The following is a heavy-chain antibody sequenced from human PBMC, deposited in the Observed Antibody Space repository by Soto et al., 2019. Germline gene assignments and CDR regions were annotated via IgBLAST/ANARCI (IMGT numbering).Heavy chain of an antibody. J-gene: IGHJ2*01. D-gene: IGHD3-9*01. CDR2: IWYDGSKQ. Sequence: QVQVVESGGGVVQPGRSLRLSCTASGFSFSNYGMHWVRQAPGKGLEWVAFIWYDGSKQYHADSVKGRLTISRANSKNTLYRQMNSLRAEDTAVYFCARTYYDVLTGFGWYFDLWGRGTLVTVSS. V-gene: IGHV3-33*03. CDR1: GFSFSNYG. CDR3: ARTYYDVLTGFGWYFDL.